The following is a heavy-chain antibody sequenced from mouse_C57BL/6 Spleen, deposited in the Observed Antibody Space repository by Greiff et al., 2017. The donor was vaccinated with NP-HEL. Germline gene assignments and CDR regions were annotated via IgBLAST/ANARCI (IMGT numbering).Heavy chain of an antibody. CDR3: ARENYDGYYVPFAY. J-gene: IGHJ3*01. CDR2: ISRGSSTI. D-gene: IGHD2-3*01. CDR1: GFTFSDYG. Sequence: EVMLVESGGGLVKPGGSLKLSCAASGFTFSDYGMHWVRQAPEKGLEWVAYISRGSSTIYYADTVKGRFTISRDNAKNTLFLQMTSLRSEDTAMYYCARENYDGYYVPFAYWGQGTLVTVSA. V-gene: IGHV5-17*01.